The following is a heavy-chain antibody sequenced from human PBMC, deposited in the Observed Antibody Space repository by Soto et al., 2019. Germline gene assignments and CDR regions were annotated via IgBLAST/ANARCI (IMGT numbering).Heavy chain of an antibody. J-gene: IGHJ1*01. CDR3: ARGKGSGWYSKHFQH. CDR1: GGSFSGYY. CDR2: INHSGST. V-gene: IGHV4-34*01. D-gene: IGHD6-19*01. Sequence: QVQLQQWGAGLLKPSETLSLTCAVYGGSFSGYYWSWIRQPPGKGLEWIGEINHSGSTNYNPSLKSRVTIXXAXSXXQCSLKLSSVTAADTAVYYCARGKGSGWYSKHFQHWGQGTLVTVSS.